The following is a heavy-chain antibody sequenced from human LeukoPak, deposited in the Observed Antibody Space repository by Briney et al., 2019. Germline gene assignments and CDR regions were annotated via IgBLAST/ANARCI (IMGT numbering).Heavy chain of an antibody. D-gene: IGHD2-15*01. CDR3: AREVDRSFGY. V-gene: IGHV3-7*01. J-gene: IGHJ4*02. CDR2: INQESTET. CDR1: GFRFTGFW. Sequence: GGSLRLSCAASGFRFTGFWMSWVRQAPGKGPEWVANINQESTETYYVDSVRDRFTISRDNAKNSLSLQMNSLRVEDTAVYYCAREVDRSFGYWGQGNLVTVSS.